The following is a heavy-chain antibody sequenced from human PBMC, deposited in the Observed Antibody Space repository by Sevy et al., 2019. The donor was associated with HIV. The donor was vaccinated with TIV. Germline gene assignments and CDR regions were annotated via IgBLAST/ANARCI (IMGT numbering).Heavy chain of an antibody. J-gene: IGHJ2*01. V-gene: IGHV3-30*04. CDR2: ISYDGGKK. D-gene: IGHD3-16*01. CDR1: GFTFSSYT. CDR3: TRDPFIMTLDWYFDV. Sequence: GGSLRLSCEASGFTFSSYTMHWVRQAPGKGLEWVAVISYDGGKKYYADSVQGRFTISRDNSKNTLSLQMNSLRGEDTAVYHCTRDPFIMTLDWYFDVWGRGTLVTVSS.